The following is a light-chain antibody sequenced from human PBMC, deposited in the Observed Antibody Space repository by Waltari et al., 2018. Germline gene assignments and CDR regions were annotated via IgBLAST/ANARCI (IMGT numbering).Light chain of an antibody. CDR1: QGISSY. J-gene: IGKJ4*01. CDR2: GAS. V-gene: IGKV1-9*01. CDR3: QQLDGYPLT. Sequence: DIQLTQSPSFLSASVGDRVTITCRASQGISSYLAWYQQKPGKAPKLLIYGASTLQSGVPSRFSDSGSGTEFTLTISSLQPEDFATYYCQQLDGYPLTFGGGTKVEIK.